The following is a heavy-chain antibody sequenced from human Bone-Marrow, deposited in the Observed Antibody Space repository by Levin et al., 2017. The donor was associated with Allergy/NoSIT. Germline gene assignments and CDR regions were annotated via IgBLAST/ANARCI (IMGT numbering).Heavy chain of an antibody. CDR3: ARVSYYETSGYYYRGWYYFCS. CDR2: MYYSGSSGST. D-gene: IGHD3-22*01. V-gene: IGHV4-59*01. J-gene: IGHJ4*02. CDR1: GGSISPSY. Sequence: SETLSLTCTVSGGSISPSYWSWIRQPPGKGLEWIGYMYYSGSSGSTNNNPSLKSRVTISVDTSKNQFSLKLNSVTAADTAVYFCARVSYYETSGYYYRGWYYFCSWGQGTLVTVSS.